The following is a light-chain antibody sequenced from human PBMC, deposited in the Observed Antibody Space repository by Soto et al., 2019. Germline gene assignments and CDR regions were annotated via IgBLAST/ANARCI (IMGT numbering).Light chain of an antibody. CDR3: QSYDSSLSAWV. J-gene: IGLJ3*02. CDR1: SSNIGAGYD. Sequence: QSVPTQPPSVSGAPGQRVTISCIGSSSNIGAGYDVHWYQQFPGTAPKLLIHGNINRPSGVPDRFSGSKSGTSASLAITGLQAEDETDYYCQSYDSSLSAWVFGGGTKLTVL. V-gene: IGLV1-40*01. CDR2: GNI.